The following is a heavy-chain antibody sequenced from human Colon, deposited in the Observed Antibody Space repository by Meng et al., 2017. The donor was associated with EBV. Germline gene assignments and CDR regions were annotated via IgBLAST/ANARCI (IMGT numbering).Heavy chain of an antibody. J-gene: IGHJ4*02. CDR2: ILSGST. CDR1: SGSVSSGDYH. V-gene: IGHV4-61*03. D-gene: IGHD5-12*01. CDR3: AGGRAGYGGYKT. Sequence: QVQPLESAPGLVKPSETLSLTCTVSSGSVSSGDYHWSWIRQPPGKGLEWIGYILSGSTNYDPSLTNRVTISVDTSKNHFSLKLTSVTAADTAVYYCAGGRAGYGGYKTWGQGTLVTVSS.